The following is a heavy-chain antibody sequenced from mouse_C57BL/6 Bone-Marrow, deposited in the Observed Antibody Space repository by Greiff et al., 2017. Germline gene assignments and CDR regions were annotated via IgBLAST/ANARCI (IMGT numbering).Heavy chain of an antibody. D-gene: IGHD1-1*01. J-gene: IGHJ1*01. CDR3: ARDYYGSSYWYFDV. CDR2: SRNKANDYTT. Sequence: EVKVVESGGGLVQPGGSLRLSCATSGFTFSDFYMEWVRQPPGKRLEWIAASRNKANDYTTEYSGSVKGRFIVSRDTSQSILYLQMNALRAEDTAIYYCARDYYGSSYWYFDVWGAGTTVTVSS. V-gene: IGHV7-1*02. CDR1: GFTFSDFY.